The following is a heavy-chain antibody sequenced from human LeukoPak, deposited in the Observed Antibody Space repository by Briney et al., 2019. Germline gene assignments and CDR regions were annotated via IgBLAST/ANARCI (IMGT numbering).Heavy chain of an antibody. D-gene: IGHD6-19*01. J-gene: IGHJ4*02. CDR1: GFTLISYP. Sequence: LGGSLRHSCAGTGFTLISYPWNWVRQAPGKGLEWVSAISSSCGTTYYADSVKGRFVIPRDNPKNTLYLQMNNQRAEDTPVFYLPKDRNGWPTNFDSWGQGGLVTVSA. CDR3: PKDRNGWPTNFDS. CDR2: ISSSCGTT. V-gene: IGHV3-23*01.